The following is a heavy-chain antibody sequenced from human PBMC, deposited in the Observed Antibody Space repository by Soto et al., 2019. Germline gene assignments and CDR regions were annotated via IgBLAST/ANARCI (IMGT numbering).Heavy chain of an antibody. CDR3: ARLGSWSGYYFQH. V-gene: IGHV4-34*01. CDR2: INHSGST. Sequence: SETLSLTCAVYGGSFSGYYWSWIRQPPGKGLEWIGEINHSGSTNYNPSLKSRVTISVDTSKNHFSLKLSLVPAADTAVYYCARLGSWSGYYFQHWGQGTLVTVSS. CDR1: GGSFSGYY. D-gene: IGHD3-3*01. J-gene: IGHJ1*01.